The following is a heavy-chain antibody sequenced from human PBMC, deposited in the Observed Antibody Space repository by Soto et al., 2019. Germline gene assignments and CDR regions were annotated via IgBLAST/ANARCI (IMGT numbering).Heavy chain of an antibody. CDR3: AREYQRSGYYAEGMDV. J-gene: IGHJ6*02. D-gene: IGHD3-3*01. V-gene: IGHV4-30-4*01. CDR1: GGSISSGDYY. Sequence: SETLSLTCTVSGGSISSGDYYWSWIRQPPGKGLEWIGYIYYSGSTYYNPSLKSRVTISVDTSKNQFSLKLSSVTAADTAVYYCAREYQRSGYYAEGMDVCGQGPTVTVSS. CDR2: IYYSGST.